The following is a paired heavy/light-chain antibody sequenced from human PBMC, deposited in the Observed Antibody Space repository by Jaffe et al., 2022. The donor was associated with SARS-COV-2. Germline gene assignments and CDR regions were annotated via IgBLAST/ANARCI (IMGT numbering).Heavy chain of an antibody. D-gene: IGHD6-13*01. CDR3: AKGTPTGYGTSFFDY. J-gene: IGHJ4*02. Sequence: EVQLLESGGGLVQPGGSLRLSCAASGFTFSSHAMSWVRQAPGKGLEWVSDISSSDDSTYYTDSVKGRFTISRDNSKNTLYLQMNSLRAEDTAVYYCAKGTPTGYGTSFFDYWGQGTLVTVSS. CDR1: GFTFSSHA. CDR2: ISSSDDST. V-gene: IGHV3-23*01.
Light chain of an antibody. CDR1: QSVSSY. CDR3: QQRANWPPYT. V-gene: IGKV3-11*01. CDR2: DAS. Sequence: EIVLTQSPATLSLSPGERATLSCRASQSVSSYLAWYQQKPGQAPRLLIYDASNRATGIPARFSGSGSGTDFTLTISSLEPEDFAVYYCQQRANWPPYTFGQGTKLDIK. J-gene: IGKJ2*01.